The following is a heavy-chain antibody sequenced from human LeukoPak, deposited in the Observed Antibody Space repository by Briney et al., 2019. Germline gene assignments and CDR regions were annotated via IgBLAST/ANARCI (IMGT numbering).Heavy chain of an antibody. Sequence: PGGSLRLSCAASGFTFTTFSMTWVRQAPGRGLEWVARIKEDGSNIHYVDSVKGRFTISRDNAKNSVYLQMNSLRVEDTAVYYCARERSYLDYWGQGALVTVSS. CDR3: ARERSYLDY. V-gene: IGHV3-7*04. CDR1: GFTFTTFS. CDR2: IKEDGSNI. J-gene: IGHJ4*02.